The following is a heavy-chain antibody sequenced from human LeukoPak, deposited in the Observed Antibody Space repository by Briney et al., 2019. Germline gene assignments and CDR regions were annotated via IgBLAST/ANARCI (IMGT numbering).Heavy chain of an antibody. Sequence: GASVKVSCKASGYTFTSYGISWVRQAPGQGLEWMGGIIPIFGTANYAQKFQGRVTITADESTSTAYMELSSLRSEDTAVYYCARDLGLLKKEYCSSISCYSGAFDIWGQGTMVTVSS. CDR2: IIPIFGTA. D-gene: IGHD2-2*02. J-gene: IGHJ3*02. CDR1: GYTFTSYG. CDR3: ARDLGLLKKEYCSSISCYSGAFDI. V-gene: IGHV1-69*13.